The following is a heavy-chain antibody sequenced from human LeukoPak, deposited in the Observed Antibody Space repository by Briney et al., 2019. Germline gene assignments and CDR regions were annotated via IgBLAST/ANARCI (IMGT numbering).Heavy chain of an antibody. D-gene: IGHD3-10*01. CDR1: GFTFSSYA. CDR3: AKESPYVSPRQYYFDY. J-gene: IGHJ4*02. CDR2: ISGSGGST. V-gene: IGHV3-23*01. Sequence: PGGSLRRSCAASGFTFSSYAMGWVRQAPGKGLEWVSAISGSGGSTYYADSVKGRFTISRDNSKNTLSLQMNSLRAEDTAVYYCAKESPYVSPRQYYFDYWGQGTLVTVSS.